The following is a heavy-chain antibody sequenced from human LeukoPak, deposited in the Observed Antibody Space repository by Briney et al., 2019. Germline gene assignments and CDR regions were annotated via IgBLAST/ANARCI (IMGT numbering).Heavy chain of an antibody. D-gene: IGHD1-26*01. CDR3: ARYSGDLGPGDALDI. Sequence: SETLSLACTVSGGSISSSSYYWGWIRQPPGKGLEWIGSIYYSGSTYYNPSLKSRVTISVDTSKNQFSLKLSSVTAADTAVYYCARYSGDLGPGDALDIWGQGTMVTVSS. CDR2: IYYSGST. J-gene: IGHJ3*02. CDR1: GGSISSSSYY. V-gene: IGHV4-39*01.